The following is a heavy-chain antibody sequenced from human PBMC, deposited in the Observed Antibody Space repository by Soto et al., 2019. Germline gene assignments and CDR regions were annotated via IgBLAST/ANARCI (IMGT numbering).Heavy chain of an antibody. CDR1: GGSFSGHY. V-gene: IGHV4-34*01. J-gene: IGHJ3*02. CDR2: INHSGST. CDR3: AGTSPEGFGEPPDAFDI. D-gene: IGHD3-10*01. Sequence: LSLTCAVYGGSFSGHYWSWIRQPPGKGLEWIGEINHSGSTNYNPSLKSRVTISVDTSKNQFSLKPSSVTAADTAVYYCAGTSPEGFGEPPDAFDIWGQGTMVTVSS.